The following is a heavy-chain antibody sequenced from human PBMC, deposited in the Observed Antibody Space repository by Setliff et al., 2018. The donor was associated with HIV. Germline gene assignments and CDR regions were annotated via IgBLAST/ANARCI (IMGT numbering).Heavy chain of an antibody. J-gene: IGHJ6*03. CDR1: GGSIRSDSQY. CDR2: IYTSGST. V-gene: IGHV4-61*09. CDR3: ARVPKYQLPRDYYMDV. Sequence: SETLSLTCSVSGGSIRSDSQYWTWFRQPAGKGLEWIGHIYTSGSTNYNPSLKSRVTISVDTSKNQFSLKLSSVTAADTAVYYCARVPKYQLPRDYYMDVWGKGTTVTVSS. D-gene: IGHD2-2*01.